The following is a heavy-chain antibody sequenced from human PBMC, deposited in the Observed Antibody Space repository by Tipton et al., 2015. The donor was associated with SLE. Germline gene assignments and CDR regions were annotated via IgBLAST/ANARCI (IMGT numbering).Heavy chain of an antibody. J-gene: IGHJ6*02. CDR3: AKIEDIRYYLGLDV. Sequence: TLSLTCAVSGVSISSSNWWSWVRQVPGKGLEWIGEIHHSGTTYYNPSLESRVTISVDKSNNHFSLRLNSVTAADTAMYFCAKIEDIRYYLGLDVWGRGTTVTVSS. CDR1: GVSISSSNW. CDR2: IHHSGTT. D-gene: IGHD2-15*01. V-gene: IGHV4-4*01.